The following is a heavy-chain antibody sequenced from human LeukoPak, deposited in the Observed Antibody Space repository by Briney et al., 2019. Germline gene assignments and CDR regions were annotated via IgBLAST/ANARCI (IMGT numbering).Heavy chain of an antibody. D-gene: IGHD4-17*01. CDR3: ARDSQGPTTGYCYGMDV. J-gene: IGHJ6*02. CDR2: ISAYNGNT. V-gene: IGHV1-18*01. CDR1: GYTLTELS. Sequence: ASVKVSCKVSGYTLTELSMHWVRQAPGQGLEWMGWISAYNGNTNYAQKLQGRVTMTTDTSTSTAYMELRSLRSDDTAVYYCARDSQGPTTGYCYGMDVWGQGTTVTVSS.